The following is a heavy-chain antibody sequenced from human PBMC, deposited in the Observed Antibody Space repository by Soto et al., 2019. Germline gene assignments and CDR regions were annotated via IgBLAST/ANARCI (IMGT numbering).Heavy chain of an antibody. Sequence: EVQLLESGGALVQPGGSLRLSCAASGFTFGTYAMTWVRQAPGQGLEWVLAISGSGSNTYYADSVKGRFTISRDTSKNTLFLQMNSLRTEDTAVYYCAKYVAYAFGYIDYWGQGTLVTVSS. J-gene: IGHJ4*02. CDR1: GFTFGTYA. CDR2: ISGSGSNT. V-gene: IGHV3-23*01. D-gene: IGHD2-21*01. CDR3: AKYVAYAFGYIDY.